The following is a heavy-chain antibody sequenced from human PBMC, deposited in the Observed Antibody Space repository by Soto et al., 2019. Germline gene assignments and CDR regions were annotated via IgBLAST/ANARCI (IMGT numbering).Heavy chain of an antibody. D-gene: IGHD6-13*01. CDR3: AKGGVGQQLVHNWFDP. CDR1: GFTFSSYA. CDR2: ISGSGGST. J-gene: IGHJ5*02. Sequence: GGSLRLSCAASGFTFSSYAMSWVRQAPGEGLEWVSAISGSGGSTYYADSVKGRFTISRDNSKNTLYLQMNSLRAEDTAVYYCAKGGVGQQLVHNWFDPWGQGTLVTVSS. V-gene: IGHV3-23*01.